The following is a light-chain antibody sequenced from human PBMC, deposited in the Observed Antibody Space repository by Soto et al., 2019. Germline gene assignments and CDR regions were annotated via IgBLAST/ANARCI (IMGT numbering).Light chain of an antibody. CDR2: SAS. V-gene: IGKV1-6*01. CDR3: RQDYHYPYT. Sequence: AIEMTQSPSSLSASVGDRVTITCRASQGIRNDLGWYQQKPGKAPELLIYSASTLQSGVPSRFSGSGSGTDFTIIISSLQPEDFATYYCRQDYHYPYTFGQGTKLEI. J-gene: IGKJ2*01. CDR1: QGIRND.